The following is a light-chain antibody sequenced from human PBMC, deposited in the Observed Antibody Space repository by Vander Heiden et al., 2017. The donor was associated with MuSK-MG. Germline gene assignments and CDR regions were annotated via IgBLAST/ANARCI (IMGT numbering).Light chain of an antibody. V-gene: IGKV1-39*01. CDR2: AAS. J-gene: IGKJ5*01. CDR1: QSISSY. Sequence: DIQMTQSPSSLSASVGDRVTITCRASQSISSYLNWYKQKPGKAPKLLIYAASSLQRGVKSRFSGSGDGTDVTLTISSRQPEDFATYYCQQRYSNHGPITFGQGTRLEIK. CDR3: QQRYSNHGPIT.